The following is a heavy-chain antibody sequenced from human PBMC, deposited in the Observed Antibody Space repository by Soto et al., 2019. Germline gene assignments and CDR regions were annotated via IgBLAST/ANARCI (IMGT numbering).Heavy chain of an antibody. D-gene: IGHD5-12*01. V-gene: IGHV3-21*01. CDR3: ARAQGSGYPGDGAFDI. CDR2: ISSSSIYI. Sequence: EVQLVESGGGLVKPGGSLRLFCPAPGFTFSSYSMNWVRQAQGKGLEWVSSISSSSIYIYYEDSVKGRFTISRDNAKNSLYLQMNSLRAEDTAMYYCARAQGSGYPGDGAFDIWGQGTMVTVSS. CDR1: GFTFSSYS. J-gene: IGHJ3*02.